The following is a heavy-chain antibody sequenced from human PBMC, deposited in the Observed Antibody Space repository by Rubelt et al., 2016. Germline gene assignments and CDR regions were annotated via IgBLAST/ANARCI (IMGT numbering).Heavy chain of an antibody. J-gene: IGHJ6*02. D-gene: IGHD1-1*01. CDR3: AKVRTGTTALTYYYYGMDV. CDR2: IRDDRSNK. Sequence: WVAFIRDDRSNKYYADSVKGRFTISRDNSKNTLYLQTNSLRAEDTAVYYCAKVRTGTTALTYYYYGMDVWGQGTTVTVSS. V-gene: IGHV3-30*02.